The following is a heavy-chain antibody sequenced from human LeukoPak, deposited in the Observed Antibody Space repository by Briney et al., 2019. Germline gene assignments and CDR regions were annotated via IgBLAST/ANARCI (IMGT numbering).Heavy chain of an antibody. CDR2: INHSGSI. CDR1: GGSFSGYH. J-gene: IGHJ1*01. V-gene: IGHV4-34*01. CDR3: ERGGITGTAILRY. Sequence: PSEALSLTCAVYGGSFSGYHWSWIRQPPGKGLEWVGEINHSGSINYNPSLNSGVTISVDTSKNQFSLKLNSVNAEDTDVYYCERGGITGTAILRYWGQGTLVTVSS. D-gene: IGHD2-21*02.